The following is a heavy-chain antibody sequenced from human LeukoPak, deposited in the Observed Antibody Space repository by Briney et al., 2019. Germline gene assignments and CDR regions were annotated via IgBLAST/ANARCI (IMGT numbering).Heavy chain of an antibody. D-gene: IGHD4-17*01. J-gene: IGHJ4*02. V-gene: IGHV3-23*01. CDR3: AKATTNYYFDS. CDR2: ISGGSSST. CDR1: GFTFSSYA. Sequence: PGGSLRLSCAASGFTFSSYAMNWVRQAPGKGLEWVSGISGGSSSTNYADSVKGRFTISRDNSKNTLYLQMNSLRADETAVYYCAKATTNYYFDSWGEGTLVTVSS.